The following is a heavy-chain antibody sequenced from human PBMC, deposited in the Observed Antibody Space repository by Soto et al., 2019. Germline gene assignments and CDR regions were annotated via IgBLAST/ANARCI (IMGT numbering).Heavy chain of an antibody. Sequence: GESLKISCAASGFTFSSYSMNWVRQAPGKGLEWVSSISSSSSYIYYADSVKGRFTISRDNAKNSLYLQMNSLRSEDTAVYYCARSSLSGGRNYYYGMDVWGQGTTVTVSS. V-gene: IGHV3-21*04. CDR2: ISSSSSYI. J-gene: IGHJ6*02. CDR3: ARSSLSGGRNYYYGMDV. D-gene: IGHD2-15*01. CDR1: GFTFSSYS.